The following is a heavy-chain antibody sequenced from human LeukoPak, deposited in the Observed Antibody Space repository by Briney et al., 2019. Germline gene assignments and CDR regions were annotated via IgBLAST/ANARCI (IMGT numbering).Heavy chain of an antibody. J-gene: IGHJ4*02. CDR2: IYYSGST. CDR1: GGSISSGDYY. CDR3: ARVHRGYDFWSGPGGHYFDY. Sequence: SSQTLSLTCTVSGGSISSGDYYWSWIRQPPGKGLEWIGYIYYSGSTYYNPSLKSRVTISVDKSKNQFSLKLSSVTAADTAVYYCARVHRGYDFWSGPGGHYFDYWGQGTLVTVSS. V-gene: IGHV4-30-4*08. D-gene: IGHD3-3*01.